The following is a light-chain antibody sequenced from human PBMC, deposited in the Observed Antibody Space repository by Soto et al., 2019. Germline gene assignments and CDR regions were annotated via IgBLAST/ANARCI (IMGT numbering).Light chain of an antibody. J-gene: IGKJ1*01. CDR3: HQYDSWT. CDR1: QSVSNY. V-gene: IGKV3-20*01. Sequence: EIVLTQSPGTLSLSPGERVTLSCRASQSVSNYLAWYQHKPGQAPRLLIYGASSRATGIPDRFSGSGSGTDFTLTISRLEPEDFAVYYCHQYDSWTFGQGTKVDI. CDR2: GAS.